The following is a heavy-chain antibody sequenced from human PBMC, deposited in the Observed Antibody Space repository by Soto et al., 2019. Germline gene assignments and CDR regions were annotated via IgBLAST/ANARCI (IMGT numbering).Heavy chain of an antibody. Sequence: GGSLGLSWASAGCTFTSYGVNLVRQAPGKGLEWVSGISGSSSTTYYADSVRGRFTISRDKATNTLYLQMNSLRAEDTAVYYCARECGGYNSNFDYWGQRTQVTGSS. CDR3: ARECGGYNSNFDY. D-gene: IGHD5-12*01. CDR1: GCTFTSYG. J-gene: IGHJ4*02. V-gene: IGHV3-23*01. CDR2: ISGSSSTT.